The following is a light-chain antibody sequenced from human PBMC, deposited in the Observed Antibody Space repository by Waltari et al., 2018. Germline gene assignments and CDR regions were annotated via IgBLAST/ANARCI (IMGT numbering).Light chain of an antibody. Sequence: DIVLTQSPATLSLSPGERATLFCRASQSVIIYLHWHQHKPGQAPRLLIYDSGNRAAGVPARFSGSGSGTDFSLTISSLEPEDFAVYYCQQRSNWRWTFGQGTKVEI. J-gene: IGKJ1*01. CDR2: DSG. V-gene: IGKV3-11*01. CDR3: QQRSNWRWT. CDR1: QSVIIY.